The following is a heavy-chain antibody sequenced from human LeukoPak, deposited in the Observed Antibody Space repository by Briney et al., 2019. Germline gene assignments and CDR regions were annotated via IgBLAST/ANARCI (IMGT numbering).Heavy chain of an antibody. CDR1: GGSISSSSYY. V-gene: IGHV4-39*07. Sequence: SETLSLTCTVSGGSISSSSYYWGWIRQPPGKGLEWIGSIYHSGSTYYNPSLKSRVTISVDTSKNQFSLKLSSVTAADTAVYYCAREGYSYGYYFDYWGQGTLVTVSS. CDR2: IYHSGST. CDR3: AREGYSYGYYFDY. D-gene: IGHD5-18*01. J-gene: IGHJ4*02.